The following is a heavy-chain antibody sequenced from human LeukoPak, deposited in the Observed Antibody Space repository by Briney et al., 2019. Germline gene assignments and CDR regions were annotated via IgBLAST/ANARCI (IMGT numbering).Heavy chain of an antibody. D-gene: IGHD3-10*01. CDR1: GGSISSYY. CDR3: ARDRGNYFDY. J-gene: IGHJ4*02. V-gene: IGHV4-59*01. Sequence: PSETLSLTCTVSGGSISSYYWSWIRQPPGKGLEWIGYIYYSGSTNYNPSLKSRVTISVDTSKNQFSLKLSSVTAADTAVYYCARDRGNYFDYWGQGTLVTVSS. CDR2: IYYSGST.